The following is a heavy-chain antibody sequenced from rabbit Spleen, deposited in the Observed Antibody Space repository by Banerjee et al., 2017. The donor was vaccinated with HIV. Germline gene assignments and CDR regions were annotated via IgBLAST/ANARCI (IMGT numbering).Heavy chain of an antibody. Sequence: QSLEESGGDLVKPGASLTLTCTASGFSFSSNYYMCWVRQAPGKGLECIACIYGGSGTTYYASWAKGRFTISKTSSTTVTLQMTSLTAADTATYFCAREGSGSSYGTYNLWGQGPLVTVS. V-gene: IGHV1S40*01. CDR2: IYGGSGTT. D-gene: IGHD8-1*01. J-gene: IGHJ4*01. CDR1: GFSFSSNYY. CDR3: AREGSGSSYGTYNL.